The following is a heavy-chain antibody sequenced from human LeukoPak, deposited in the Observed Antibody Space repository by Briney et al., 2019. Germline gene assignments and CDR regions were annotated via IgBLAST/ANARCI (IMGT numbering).Heavy chain of an antibody. J-gene: IGHJ4*02. D-gene: IGHD3-22*01. CDR1: GGSISSGDYY. Sequence: PSETLSLTCTVSGGSISSGDYYWSWIRHPPGKGLEWIGYIYYSGSTYYNPSLKSRVTISVDTSKNHFSLNLSSVTAADTAVYYCARELWGSSGYSFDYWGQGTLVTVSS. V-gene: IGHV4-31*03. CDR3: ARELWGSSGYSFDY. CDR2: IYYSGST.